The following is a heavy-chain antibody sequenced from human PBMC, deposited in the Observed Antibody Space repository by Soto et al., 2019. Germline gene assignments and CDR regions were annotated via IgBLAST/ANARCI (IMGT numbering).Heavy chain of an antibody. CDR2: INPNSGGT. J-gene: IGHJ5*01. Sequence: ASVKVSSKASGYTFNGYYLYCVRQAPGQGLEWMGWINPNSGGTNYAQKFQGWVTMTRDTSISTAYMELSRLRSDDTAVYYCASAHYDFCSGYLSNWFDSLGQGTLVTGSS. V-gene: IGHV1-2*04. CDR1: GYTFNGYY. CDR3: ASAHYDFCSGYLSNWFDS. D-gene: IGHD3-3*01.